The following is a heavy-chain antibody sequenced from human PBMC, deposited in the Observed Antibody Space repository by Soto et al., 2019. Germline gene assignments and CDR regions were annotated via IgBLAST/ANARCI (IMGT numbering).Heavy chain of an antibody. D-gene: IGHD1-26*01. Sequence: PGGSLRLSCAASGFIFSSHAMSWVRQAPGKGLEWVASISGSGGSTYYADSVKGRLSFSRDNSKSTLILQMNSLRAEDTAVYYCAKGGDSSGIFHFWGQGTRVTVSS. CDR1: GFIFSSHA. V-gene: IGHV3-23*01. CDR3: AKGGDSSGIFHF. CDR2: ISGSGGST. J-gene: IGHJ4*02.